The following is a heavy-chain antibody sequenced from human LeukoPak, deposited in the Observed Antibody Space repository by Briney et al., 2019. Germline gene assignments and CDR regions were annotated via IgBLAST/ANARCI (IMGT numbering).Heavy chain of an antibody. CDR1: GFTFKVYA. CDR3: APGPCSSSTCYAAEGY. J-gene: IGHJ4*02. Sequence: GGSLRLSCADSGFTFKVYAMCWARQAPAKGLEWVSAISGSGGSTYYADSVKGRFTISRENSKKTLYLQMNSLRAEDAAVYSCAPGPCSSSTCYAAEGYWGQGTLVTVSS. V-gene: IGHV3-23*01. D-gene: IGHD2-2*01. CDR2: ISGSGGST.